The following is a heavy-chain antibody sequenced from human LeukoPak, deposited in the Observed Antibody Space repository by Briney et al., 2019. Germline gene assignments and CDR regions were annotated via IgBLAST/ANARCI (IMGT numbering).Heavy chain of an antibody. J-gene: IGHJ5*02. CDR3: AREGDFGDGGWFDP. CDR1: GFTFSSYA. CDR2: ISGSGGKT. V-gene: IGHV3-23*01. Sequence: PGGSLRLSCAASGFTFSSYAMNLVRQAPGKGLEWVSAISGSGGKTYYADSVKGRFAISRDNSKNTLYLQMDSLRADDTAVYYCAREGDFGDGGWFDPWGQGTLVTVSS. D-gene: IGHD4-17*01.